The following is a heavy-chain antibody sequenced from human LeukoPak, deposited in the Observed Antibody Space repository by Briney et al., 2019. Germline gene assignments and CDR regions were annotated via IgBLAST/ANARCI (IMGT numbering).Heavy chain of an antibody. J-gene: IGHJ4*02. Sequence: SQTLSLTCAISGDSVSRNIAAWNWIRQSPSRGLEWLGRTHYRSKWYSDYAESVKGRITIDPDTSKNHFSLNLKSVTPEDTGVYYCARAFLYGDTWENTFDYWGQGILVTVSS. CDR3: ARAFLYGDTWENTFDY. CDR1: GDSVSRNIAA. CDR2: THYRSKWYS. V-gene: IGHV6-1*01. D-gene: IGHD1-26*01.